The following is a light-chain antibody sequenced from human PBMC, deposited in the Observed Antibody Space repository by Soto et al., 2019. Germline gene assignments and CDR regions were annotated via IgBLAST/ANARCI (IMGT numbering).Light chain of an antibody. V-gene: IGLV2-8*01. J-gene: IGLJ3*02. CDR3: SSYAASNHCYFV. CDR2: EVT. Sequence: QSVLTQPPSASGSPGQSVTISCTGTSSDVGGYNYVSWYQQYPGRAPKLMIYEVTKRPSGVPDRFSGSKSGNTASLTVSGLQDEDEADYYCSSYAASNHCYFVFGGGTKVTVL. CDR1: SSDVGGYNY.